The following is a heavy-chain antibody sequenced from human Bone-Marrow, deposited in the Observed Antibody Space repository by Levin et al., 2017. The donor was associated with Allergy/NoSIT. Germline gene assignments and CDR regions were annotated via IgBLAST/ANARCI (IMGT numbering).Heavy chain of an antibody. CDR2: IYTGGTT. D-gene: IGHD3-10*01. CDR1: EFTVSSNY. J-gene: IGHJ3*02. Sequence: GESLKISCAASEFTVSSNYMTWVRQAPGKGLEWVSVIYTGGTTYYADSVKGRFTISRDNSKNTLYLQMNSLRAEDTAVYYCARESRAGIRAFDIWGQGTMVTVSS. V-gene: IGHV3-53*01. CDR3: ARESRAGIRAFDI.